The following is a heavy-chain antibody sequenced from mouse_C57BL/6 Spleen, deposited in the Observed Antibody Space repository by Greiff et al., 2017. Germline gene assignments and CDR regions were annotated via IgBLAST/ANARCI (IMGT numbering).Heavy chain of an antibody. V-gene: IGHV1-15*01. CDR2: IDPETGGT. CDR1: GYTFTDYE. J-gene: IGHJ3*01. D-gene: IGHD2-13*01. Sequence: VKLMESGAELVRPGASVTLSCKASGYTFTDYEMHWVKQTPVHGLEWIGAIDPETGGTAYNQKFKGKAILTADKSSSTAYMELRSLRSEDSAVYYCTLGVRAYWGQGTLVTVSA. CDR3: TLGVRAY.